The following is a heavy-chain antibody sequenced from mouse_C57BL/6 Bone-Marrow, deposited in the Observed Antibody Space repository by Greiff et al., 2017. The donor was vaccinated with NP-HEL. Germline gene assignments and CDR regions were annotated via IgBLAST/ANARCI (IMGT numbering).Heavy chain of an antibody. Sequence: VQLQQSGPELVKPGASVKIPCKASGYTFTDYNMDWVKQSHGKSLEWIGDINPNNGGTIYNQKFKGKATLTVDKSSSPAYMERRSLTSEDTAVYYCARRLGYYGSSRGYYFDYWGQGTTLTVSS. J-gene: IGHJ2*01. CDR3: ARRLGYYGSSRGYYFDY. V-gene: IGHV1-18*01. CDR2: INPNNGGT. CDR1: GYTFTDYN. D-gene: IGHD1-1*01.